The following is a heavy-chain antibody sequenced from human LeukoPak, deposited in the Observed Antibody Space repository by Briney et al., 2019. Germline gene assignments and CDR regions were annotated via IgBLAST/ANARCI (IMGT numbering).Heavy chain of an antibody. Sequence: PGGSLRLSCAASVFTFSSYAMSWVRQAPGKGLEWVSAISGSGGSTYYADSVKGRFTISRDNSKNTLYLQMNSLRAEDTAVYYCAKGRGCLELQDAFDIWGQGTMVTVSS. CDR2: ISGSGGST. CDR1: VFTFSSYA. D-gene: IGHD1-7*01. V-gene: IGHV3-23*01. J-gene: IGHJ3*02. CDR3: AKGRGCLELQDAFDI.